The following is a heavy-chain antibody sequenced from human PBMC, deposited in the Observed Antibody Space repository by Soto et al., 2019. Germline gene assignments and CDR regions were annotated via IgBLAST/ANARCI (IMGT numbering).Heavy chain of an antibody. J-gene: IGHJ4*02. CDR3: ASLAGYNFGY. D-gene: IGHD5-12*01. CDR2: ISAYNGNT. CDR1: CWTFPSYG. V-gene: IGHV1-18*01. Sequence: ASVKVSFKASCWTFPSYGISWVRQAPGQGLEWMGWISAYNGNTNYAQKLQGRVTMTTDTSTSTAYMELRSLRSDDTAVYYCASLAGYNFGYWGQGTLVTVSS.